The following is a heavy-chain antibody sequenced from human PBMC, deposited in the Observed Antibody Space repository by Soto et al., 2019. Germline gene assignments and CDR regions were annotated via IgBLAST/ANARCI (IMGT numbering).Heavy chain of an antibody. D-gene: IGHD5-18*01. V-gene: IGHV1-2*02. CDR2: INPNSGGT. Sequence: QVQLVQSGAEVKEPGASVKVSCKASGYTFTGSYIHWVRQAPGQGLEWMGWINPNSGGTNYAQKFQGRVTMTRDTSISTAYMELSSLKSDDTAVYYCARIYSYSFDYWGQGALVTVSS. CDR1: GYTFTGSY. J-gene: IGHJ4*02. CDR3: ARIYSYSFDY.